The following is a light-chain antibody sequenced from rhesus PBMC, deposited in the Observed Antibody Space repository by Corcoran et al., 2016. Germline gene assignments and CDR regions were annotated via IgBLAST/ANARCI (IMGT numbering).Light chain of an antibody. CDR2: KTS. Sequence: DIQMTQSPSSLSASVGDTVIITCRASQGIGSWLAWYQQKPGKAPNLLIYKTSTLQSGVPSRFSGSGSGTDFTLTISSLQSEDFATYDCQQYSSRPWTFGQGTKVEIK. CDR1: QGIGSW. CDR3: QQYSSRPWT. J-gene: IGKJ1*01. V-gene: IGKV1-22*01.